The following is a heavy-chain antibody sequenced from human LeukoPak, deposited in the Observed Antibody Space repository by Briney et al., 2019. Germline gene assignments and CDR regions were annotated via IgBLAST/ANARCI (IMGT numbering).Heavy chain of an antibody. CDR1: GYTFTGYY. V-gene: IGHV1-2*02. D-gene: IGHD4/OR15-4a*01. CDR3: ARDSEGPWSSPEEGYYYYGMDV. CDR2: INPNSGGT. Sequence: GASVKVSCKASGYTFTGYYMHWVRQAPGQGLEWMGWINPNSGGTNYAQKFQSRVTMTRDTSISTAYMELSRLRSDDTAVYYCARDSEGPWSSPEEGYYYYGMDVWGQGTTVTVSS. J-gene: IGHJ6*02.